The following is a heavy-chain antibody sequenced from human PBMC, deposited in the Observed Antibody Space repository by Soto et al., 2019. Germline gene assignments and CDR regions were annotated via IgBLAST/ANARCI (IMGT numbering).Heavy chain of an antibody. Sequence: PXESLTISCKGSGYSFSNWWIALVRQMPGKGLEYMGIIYPSDSQTRYSPSFQGQVTISADKSISTAYLQWRSLKASDTAIYYCARHGFYGDYSSNYFDPWGQGTLVTVSS. CDR1: GYSFSNWW. J-gene: IGHJ5*02. CDR2: IYPSDSQT. D-gene: IGHD4-17*01. V-gene: IGHV5-51*01. CDR3: ARHGFYGDYSSNYFDP.